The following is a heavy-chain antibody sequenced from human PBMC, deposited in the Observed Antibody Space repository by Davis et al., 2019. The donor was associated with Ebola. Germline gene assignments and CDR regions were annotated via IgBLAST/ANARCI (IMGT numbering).Heavy chain of an antibody. V-gene: IGHV5-10-1*01. J-gene: IGHJ4*02. CDR1: GYSFTSYW. CDR2: IDPSDSYT. Sequence: GESLKISCKASGYSFTSYWITWVRQLPGKGLEWMGRIDPSDSYTNYSPSFQGHVTISADKSITTAYLQWSSLRASDTAMYYCARHSIPIVGSIDWGQGTLVTVSS. CDR3: ARHSIPIVGSID. D-gene: IGHD2-2*02.